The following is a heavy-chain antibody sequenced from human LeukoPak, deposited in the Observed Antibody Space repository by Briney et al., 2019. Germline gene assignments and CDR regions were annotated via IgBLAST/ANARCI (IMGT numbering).Heavy chain of an antibody. Sequence: GGSLRLSCAASGFTFSSYGMHWVRQAPGKGLEWVAFIRYDGSNKYYADSVKGRFTISRDNSKNTLYLQVNSLRPDDTAVYYCTRDLTDHYSIDYWGQGTLVTVSS. CDR1: GFTFSSYG. J-gene: IGHJ4*02. V-gene: IGHV3-30*02. D-gene: IGHD3-10*01. CDR2: IRYDGSNK. CDR3: TRDLTDHYSIDY.